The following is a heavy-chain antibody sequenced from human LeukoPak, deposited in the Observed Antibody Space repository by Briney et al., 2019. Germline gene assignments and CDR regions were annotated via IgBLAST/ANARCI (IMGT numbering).Heavy chain of an antibody. CDR2: ISGSGGST. CDR3: AKDSSGSLYYFDY. CDR1: GFTFSSDA. V-gene: IGHV3-23*01. Sequence: GGSLRLSCAASGFTFSSDAMSWVRQAPGKGLEWVSAISGSGGSTYYADSVKGRFTVSRDNSKNTLYLQMNSLRVEDMAVYYCAKDSSGSLYYFDYWGQGALVTVSS. J-gene: IGHJ4*02. D-gene: IGHD6-19*01.